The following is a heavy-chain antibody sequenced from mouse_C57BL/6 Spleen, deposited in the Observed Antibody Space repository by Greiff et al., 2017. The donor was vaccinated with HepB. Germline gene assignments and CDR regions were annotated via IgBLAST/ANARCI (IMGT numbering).Heavy chain of an antibody. CDR2: IHPNSGST. V-gene: IGHV1-64*01. D-gene: IGHD2-4*01. Sequence: LVESGAELVKPGASVKLSCKASGYTFTSYWMHWVKQRPGQGLEWIGMIHPNSGSTNYNEKFKSKATLTVDKSSSTAYMQLSSLTSEDSAVYYCARGDYDRYYFDYWGQGTTLTVSS. CDR1: GYTFTSYW. CDR3: ARGDYDRYYFDY. J-gene: IGHJ2*01.